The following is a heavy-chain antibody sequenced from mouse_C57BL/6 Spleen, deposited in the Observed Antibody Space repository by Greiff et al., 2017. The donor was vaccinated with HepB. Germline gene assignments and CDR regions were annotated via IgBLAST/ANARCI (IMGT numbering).Heavy chain of an antibody. CDR2: IYPGNGDT. CDR1: GYTFTSYW. D-gene: IGHD2-3*01. Sequence: VQLQQSGTVLARPGASVKMSCKTSGYTFTSYWMHWVKQRPGQGLEWIGAIYPGNGDTSYNQKFKGKAKLTAVTSASTAYMELSSLTNEDSAVYYCTYDGYSYWYFDVWGTGTTVTVSS. CDR3: TYDGYSYWYFDV. J-gene: IGHJ1*03. V-gene: IGHV1-5*01.